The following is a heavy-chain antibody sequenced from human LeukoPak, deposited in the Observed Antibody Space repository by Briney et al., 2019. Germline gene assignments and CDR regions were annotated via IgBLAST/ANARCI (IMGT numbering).Heavy chain of an antibody. D-gene: IGHD2/OR15-2a*01. V-gene: IGHV4-39*07. Sequence: SETLSLTCTVSGGSISSSSYYWGWIRQPPGKGLEWIGSIYYSGSTYYNPSLKSRVTISVDTSKNQFSLKLSSVTAADTAVYYCARDFYDYTGVFDYWGQGTLVTVSS. CDR1: GGSISSSSYY. J-gene: IGHJ4*02. CDR2: IYYSGST. CDR3: ARDFYDYTGVFDY.